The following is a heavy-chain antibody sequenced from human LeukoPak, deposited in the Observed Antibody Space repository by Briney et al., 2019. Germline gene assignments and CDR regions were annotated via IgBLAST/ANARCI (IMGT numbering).Heavy chain of an antibody. CDR3: AGSVRGTFFFDY. D-gene: IGHD3-10*01. CDR2: ISSGSDLI. J-gene: IGHJ4*02. V-gene: IGHV3-21*01. Sequence: GGSLRLSCAASGFSFSACTMYWVRQAAGKGLEWVSVISSGSDLIYYADSMKGRFTISRDNAKNSVYLEMNSLRAEDTAVYYCAGSVRGTFFFDYWGQGTLVTVSS. CDR1: GFSFSACT.